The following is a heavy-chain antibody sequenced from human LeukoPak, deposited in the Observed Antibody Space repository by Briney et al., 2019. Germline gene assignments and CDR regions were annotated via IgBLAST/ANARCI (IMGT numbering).Heavy chain of an antibody. CDR2: ITSNGDTT. CDR1: GFTFNNYE. V-gene: IGHV3-48*03. J-gene: IGHJ6*02. D-gene: IGHD5-18*01. CDR3: ARAGHVDTAMVSPYYYYGMDV. Sequence: QPGGSLRLSCAASGFTFNNYEMNWVRQAPGKGLEWVSYITSNGDTTHYADSVKGRFTISRDNAENSLYLQMNSLRAEDTAVYYCARAGHVDTAMVSPYYYYGMDVWGQGTTVTVSS.